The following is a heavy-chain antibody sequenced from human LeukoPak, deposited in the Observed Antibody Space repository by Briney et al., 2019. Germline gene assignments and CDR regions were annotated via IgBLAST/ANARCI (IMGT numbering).Heavy chain of an antibody. CDR1: GSTFDKYA. CDR3: AKTIGVRAFDI. D-gene: IGHD2-8*01. V-gene: IGHV3-23*01. CDR2: ISGSGGNT. Sequence: GGSLRLSCEASGSTFDKYAVSWVRQAPGKGLEWVSTISGSGGNTDYADSVKGRFTISRDNSKNTLYLQMSSLRAEDTAVYYCAKTIGVRAFDIWGQGTMVTVSS. J-gene: IGHJ3*02.